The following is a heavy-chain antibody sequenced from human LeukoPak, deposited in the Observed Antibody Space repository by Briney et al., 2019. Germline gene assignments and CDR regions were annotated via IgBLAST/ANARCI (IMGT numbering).Heavy chain of an antibody. J-gene: IGHJ4*02. CDR1: SGSISSSSYY. CDR3: ARERYFDWFHIGGFDY. CDR2: INHSGST. D-gene: IGHD3-9*01. V-gene: IGHV4-39*07. Sequence: PSETLSLTCIASSGSISSSSYYWSWIRQPPGKGLEWIGEINHSGSTNYNPSLKSRVTISVDTSKNQFSLKLSSVTAADTAVYYCARERYFDWFHIGGFDYWGQGTLVTVSS.